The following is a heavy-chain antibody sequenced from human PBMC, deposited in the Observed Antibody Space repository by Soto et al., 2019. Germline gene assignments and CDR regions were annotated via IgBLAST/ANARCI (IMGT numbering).Heavy chain of an antibody. CDR3: ARRWGRTFDY. D-gene: IGHD1-26*01. J-gene: IGHJ4*02. V-gene: IGHV4-59*08. CDR2: IYYSGST. CDR1: GGSISSYY. Sequence: QVQLQESGPGLVKPSETLSLTCTVSGGSISSYYWSWIRQPPGKGLEWIGYIYYSGSTNYNPSLTSRVTISVDTSKNQFSLKLSSVTAADMAVYYCARRWGRTFDYWGQGTLVTVSS.